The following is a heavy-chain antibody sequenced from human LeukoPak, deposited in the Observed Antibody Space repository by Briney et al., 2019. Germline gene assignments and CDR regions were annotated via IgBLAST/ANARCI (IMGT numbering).Heavy chain of an antibody. CDR2: IYSGGST. CDR1: GFTVSSNY. Sequence: GGSLRLSCAASGFTVSSNYMSWVRQAPGKGLEWVSVIYSGGSTYYADSVKGRFTISRDNSKNTLYLQMNSLRAEDTAVYYCAKITVLRAPFDYWGQGTLVTVSS. V-gene: IGHV3-53*05. J-gene: IGHJ4*02. CDR3: AKITVLRAPFDY. D-gene: IGHD1-20*01.